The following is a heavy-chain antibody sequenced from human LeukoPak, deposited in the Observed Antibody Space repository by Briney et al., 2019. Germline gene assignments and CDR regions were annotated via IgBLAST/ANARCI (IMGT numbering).Heavy chain of an antibody. CDR1: GFTFSSYG. CDR2: IRYDGSNK. J-gene: IGHJ4*02. CDR3: ARGFTVGAIFPLDY. D-gene: IGHD1-26*01. V-gene: IGHV3-30*02. Sequence: GGSLRLSCAASGFTFSSYGMHWVRQAPGKGLEWVAFIRYDGSNKYYADSVKGRFTISRDNAKNSLDLQMNSLRAEDTAVYYCARGFTVGAIFPLDYWGQGTLVTVSS.